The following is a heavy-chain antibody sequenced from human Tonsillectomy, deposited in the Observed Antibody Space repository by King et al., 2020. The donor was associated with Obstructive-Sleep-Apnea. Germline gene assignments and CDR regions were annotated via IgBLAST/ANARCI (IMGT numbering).Heavy chain of an antibody. CDR3: AKGVDVSGSYRGDY. J-gene: IGHJ4*02. CDR2: ISWNSGRI. D-gene: IGHD3-10*01. Sequence: VQLVESGGGLVQPGRSLRLSCAASGFSFDDYAMHWVRQAPGKGLEWVSGISWNSGRIGYVDSVKGRFTISRDNAKNSLYLQMNSLRAADTAFYYCAKGVDVSGSYRGDYWGQGTLVTVSS. V-gene: IGHV3-9*01. CDR1: GFSFDDYA.